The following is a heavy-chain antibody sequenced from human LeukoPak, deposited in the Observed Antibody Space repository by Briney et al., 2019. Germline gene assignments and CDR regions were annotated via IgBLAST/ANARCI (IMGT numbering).Heavy chain of an antibody. Sequence: GGSLRLSCAASGFTFSSYSMNWVRQAPGKGLEWVSSISSSSSYIYYADSVKGRFTISRDNAKNSLYLQMNSLRAEDTAVYYCASTYGSGSFFAFDIWGQGTMVTVSP. CDR1: GFTFSSYS. J-gene: IGHJ3*02. V-gene: IGHV3-21*04. CDR3: ASTYGSGSFFAFDI. CDR2: ISSSSSYI. D-gene: IGHD3-10*01.